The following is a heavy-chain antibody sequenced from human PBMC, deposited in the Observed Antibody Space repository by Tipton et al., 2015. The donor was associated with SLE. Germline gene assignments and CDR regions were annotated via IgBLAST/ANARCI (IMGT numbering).Heavy chain of an antibody. V-gene: IGHV4-39*07. D-gene: IGHD1-1*01. J-gene: IGHJ5*01. CDR3: ARGGVEEGLEEGDWFDS. CDR1: GGSISSRSYD. CDR2: IYHSGST. Sequence: TLSLTCTVSGGSISSRSYDWGWIRQPPGKGLEWIGSIYHSGSTYYNPSLTTRVTISVDMSKNQFSLKLTSVTAADTAVYYCARGGVEEGLEEGDWFDSWGQGTLVTVSS.